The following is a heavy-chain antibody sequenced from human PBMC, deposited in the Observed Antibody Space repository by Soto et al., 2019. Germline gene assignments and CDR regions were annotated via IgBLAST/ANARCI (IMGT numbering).Heavy chain of an antibody. Sequence: PGGSLRLSCAASGFSFSSYSMNWVRQAPGKGLEWVSCISNDSSSTYYADSVKGRFTISRDNAKNTLYLQLNSLRDDDTAVYYCAREGLLNWFDPWGQGTLVTVSS. CDR1: GFSFSSYS. CDR2: ISNDSSST. J-gene: IGHJ5*02. V-gene: IGHV3-48*02. CDR3: AREGLLNWFDP.